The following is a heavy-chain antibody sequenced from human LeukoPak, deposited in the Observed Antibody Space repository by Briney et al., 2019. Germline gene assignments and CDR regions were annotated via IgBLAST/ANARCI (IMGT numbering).Heavy chain of an antibody. Sequence: MAGGSLRLSCAASGFTFSSYSMNWVRQAPGKGLEWVSSISSSSSYIYYADSVKGRFTISRDNAKNSLYLQMNSLRAEDTAVYYCARPFGVVPAAIRPYWYFDLWGRGTLVTVSS. CDR3: ARPFGVVPAAIRPYWYFDL. CDR1: GFTFSSYS. J-gene: IGHJ2*01. D-gene: IGHD2-2*02. V-gene: IGHV3-21*01. CDR2: ISSSSSYI.